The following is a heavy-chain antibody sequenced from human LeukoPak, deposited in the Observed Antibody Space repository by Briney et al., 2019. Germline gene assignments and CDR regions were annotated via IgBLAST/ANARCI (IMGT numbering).Heavy chain of an antibody. J-gene: IGHJ4*02. V-gene: IGHV3-7*01. D-gene: IGHD4-17*01. CDR1: GFTFSSYW. CDR3: AKDLYDYGDYGIDY. CDR2: IKQDGSEK. Sequence: GGSLRLSCAASGFTFSSYWMSWVRQAPGKGLEWVANIKQDGSEKYYVDSVKGRFTISRDNAKNSLYLQMNSLRAEDTAVYYCAKDLYDYGDYGIDYWGQGTLVTVSS.